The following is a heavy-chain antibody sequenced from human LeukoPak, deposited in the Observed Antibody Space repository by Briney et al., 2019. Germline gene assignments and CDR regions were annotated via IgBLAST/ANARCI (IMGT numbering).Heavy chain of an antibody. V-gene: IGHV3-66*01. CDR3: ARDFEKQLGIDY. CDR2: IYSGGST. J-gene: IGHJ4*02. D-gene: IGHD7-27*01. Sequence: GGSLRLSCAASGFTVSSNYMSWVRQAPGKGLEWVSVIYSGGSTYYADSVKGRFTISRDNSKNTLYLQMNSLRAEDTAVYYCARDFEKQLGIDYWGQGTLVTVSS. CDR1: GFTVSSNY.